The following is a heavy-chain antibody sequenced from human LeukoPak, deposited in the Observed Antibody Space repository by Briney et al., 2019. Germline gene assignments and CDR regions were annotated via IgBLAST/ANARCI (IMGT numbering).Heavy chain of an antibody. V-gene: IGHV1-46*01. CDR3: ARGGAASFDP. CDR2: INPSGGST. D-gene: IGHD2-15*01. Sequence: VASVKVSCKVSGYTLTELSMHWVRQAPGQGLEWMGIINPSGGSTSYAQKFQGRVTMTRDTSTSTVYMELSSLRSEDTAVYYRARGGAASFDPWGQGTLVTVSS. J-gene: IGHJ5*02. CDR1: GYTLTELS.